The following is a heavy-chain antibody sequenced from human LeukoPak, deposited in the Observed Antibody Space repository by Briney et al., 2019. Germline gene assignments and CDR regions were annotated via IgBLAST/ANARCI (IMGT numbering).Heavy chain of an antibody. Sequence: SETLSLTCAVYGGSFSGYYWSWIRQPPGKGLEWIGSIYYSGSTYYNPSLKSRVTISVDTSKNQFSLKLNSVTAADTAVYYCARHYGPWGQGTLVTVSS. D-gene: IGHD3-16*01. CDR3: ARHYGP. J-gene: IGHJ5*02. V-gene: IGHV4-34*01. CDR2: IYYSGST. CDR1: GGSFSGYY.